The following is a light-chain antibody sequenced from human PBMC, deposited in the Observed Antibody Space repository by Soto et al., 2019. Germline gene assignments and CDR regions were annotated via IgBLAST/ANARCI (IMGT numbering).Light chain of an antibody. CDR1: SSDVGGYNY. Sequence: QSALTQPASVSGSPGQSITISCTGTSSDVGGYNYVSWYQHHPGKAPKLMIYEVSNRPSGVSNRFSGSKSRNTASLTISGLQAEDEADYDCSSYTSSSTPYVFGAGTQLTVL. V-gene: IGLV2-14*01. CDR2: EVS. J-gene: IGLJ7*01. CDR3: SSYTSSSTPYV.